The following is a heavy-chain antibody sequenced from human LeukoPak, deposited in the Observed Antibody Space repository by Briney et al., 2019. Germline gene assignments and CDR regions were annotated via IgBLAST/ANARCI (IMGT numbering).Heavy chain of an antibody. Sequence: GGSLRLSCAASGFTFSRYWMTWVRQAPGKGLEWVANIKQDGSEKYYVDSVKGRFTISRDNGKNSLYLQMNSLRAEDTAVYYCARFRITMIVLVMTKYYFDYWGQGTLVTVSS. CDR3: ARFRITMIVLVMTKYYFDY. D-gene: IGHD3-22*01. CDR2: IKQDGSEK. CDR1: GFTFSRYW. J-gene: IGHJ4*02. V-gene: IGHV3-7*01.